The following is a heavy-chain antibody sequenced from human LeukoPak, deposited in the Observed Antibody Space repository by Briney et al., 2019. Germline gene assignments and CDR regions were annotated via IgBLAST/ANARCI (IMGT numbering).Heavy chain of an antibody. CDR2: IWYDGSNE. J-gene: IGHJ5*02. D-gene: IGHD5-12*01. CDR3: AREQGGGYDA. V-gene: IGHV3-33*01. CDR1: GFTFSSYG. Sequence: GRSLRLSCAASGFTFSSYGMHWVRQAPGKGPEWVAVIWYDGSNEYYADSVKGRFTISRDNSKNTLYLQMNILRADDTAVYYCAREQGGGYDAWGQGTLVTVSS.